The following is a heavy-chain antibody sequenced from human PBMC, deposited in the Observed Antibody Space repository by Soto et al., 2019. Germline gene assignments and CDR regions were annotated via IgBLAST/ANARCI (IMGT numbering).Heavy chain of an antibody. CDR1: GYTFTSYG. CDR3: ARVGSSSWALYYYYGMDV. CDR2: ISAYNGNT. D-gene: IGHD6-13*01. Sequence: GASVKVSCKASGYTFTSYGISWVRQAPGQGLEWMGWISAYNGNTNYAQKLQGRVTMTTDTSTSTAYMELRSLRSDDTAVYYCARVGSSSWALYYYYGMDVWGQGTTVTVSS. V-gene: IGHV1-18*01. J-gene: IGHJ6*02.